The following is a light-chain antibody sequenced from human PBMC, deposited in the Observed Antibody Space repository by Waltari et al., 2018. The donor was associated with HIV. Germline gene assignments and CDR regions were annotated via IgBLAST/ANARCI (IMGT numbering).Light chain of an antibody. CDR1: QSVSRN. V-gene: IGKV3D-15*01. CDR2: GAS. Sequence: EIVMTQSPATLSVSPGERATLSCRASQSVSRNLAWYQQKPGQAPRLLIYGASTRATGIPARCSGSGSGTEFTLTISSLQSEDFAVYYCQQYNNWPFTFGQGTRLEIK. J-gene: IGKJ5*01. CDR3: QQYNNWPFT.